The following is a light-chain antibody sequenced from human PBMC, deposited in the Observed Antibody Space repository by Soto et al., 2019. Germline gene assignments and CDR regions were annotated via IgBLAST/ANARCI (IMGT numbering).Light chain of an antibody. J-gene: IGKJ3*01. CDR1: QGISNH. CDR2: GAS. Sequence: DIQMTQSPSSLSASVGDRVTITCRASQGISNHLAWYQQKPGKVPRLLIYGASTLQSGVPSRFSGSGSGTDFTLPISSLQPEDVATYYCQKYDTGPFTFGPGTKVDFK. CDR3: QKYDTGPFT. V-gene: IGKV1-27*01.